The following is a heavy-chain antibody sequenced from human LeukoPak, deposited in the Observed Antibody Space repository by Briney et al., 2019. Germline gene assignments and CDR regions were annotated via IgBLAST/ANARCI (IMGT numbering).Heavy chain of an antibody. CDR2: MNPNSGNT. V-gene: IGHV1-8*01. J-gene: IGHJ3*02. CDR3: ASSRGYQVDDAFDI. CDR1: GYTFASYD. D-gene: IGHD3-16*02. Sequence: GASVKVSCKAAGYTFASYDINWVRQATGQGLEGRGWMNPNSGNTGYAQKFQGRVTMTRNTSISTAYMELSSLRSEDMAVYYCASSRGYQVDDAFDIWGQGTMVTVSS.